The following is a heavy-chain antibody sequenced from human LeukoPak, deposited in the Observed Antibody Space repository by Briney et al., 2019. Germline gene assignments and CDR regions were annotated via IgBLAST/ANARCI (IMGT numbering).Heavy chain of an antibody. D-gene: IGHD1-26*01. CDR3: AKDLPPPNPWELQGAFDY. CDR2: FSGSGGST. Sequence: GGSLRLSCAASGFTFSNYAMNWVRQAPGKGLEWVSVFSGSGGSTYYADSVKGRFTISRDNSKNTLFLQMNNLRAEDTAVYYCAKDLPPPNPWELQGAFDYWGQGTLVTVSS. V-gene: IGHV3-23*01. J-gene: IGHJ4*02. CDR1: GFTFSNYA.